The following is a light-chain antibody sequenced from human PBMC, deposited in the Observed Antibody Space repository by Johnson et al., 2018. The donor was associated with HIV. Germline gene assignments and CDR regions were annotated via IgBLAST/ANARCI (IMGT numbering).Light chain of an antibody. CDR1: SSNIGKNY. J-gene: IGLJ1*01. CDR3: GTWDTRLSGGV. V-gene: IGLV1-51*01. Sequence: QSVLTQPPSVSAAPGQKVTISCSGSSSNIGKNYVSWYQLLPGTAPKLLIYDYDKRPSGIPDRFSGSKSGPSATLRIPGLQPGDEADYYCGTWDTRLSGGVFGTGTKVTVL. CDR2: DYD.